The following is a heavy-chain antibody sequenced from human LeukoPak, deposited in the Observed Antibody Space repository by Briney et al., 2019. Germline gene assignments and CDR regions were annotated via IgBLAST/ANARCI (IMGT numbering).Heavy chain of an antibody. CDR3: AKDETYSSSWLHFDY. CDR2: IRYDGSDK. CDR1: GFTFNTYN. V-gene: IGHV3-30*02. J-gene: IGHJ4*02. D-gene: IGHD6-13*01. Sequence: GESLRLSCVASGFTFNTYNMNWVRQAPGKGLEWVAFIRYDGSDKYYADSVKGRFTVSRDDPKNTLYLQINSLRAEDTAVYYCAKDETYSSSWLHFDYWGQGTLVTVSS.